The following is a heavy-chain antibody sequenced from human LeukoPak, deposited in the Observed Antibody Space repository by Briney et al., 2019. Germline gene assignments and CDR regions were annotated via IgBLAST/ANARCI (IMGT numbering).Heavy chain of an antibody. CDR1: GFTFSSYA. V-gene: IGHV3-64*01. J-gene: IGHJ4*02. CDR2: ISSNGGST. Sequence: PGGSLRLSCAASGFTFSSYAMHWVRQAPGKGLEYVSAISSNGGSTYYANSVKGRFTIFRDNSKNTLYLQMGSLRAEDMAVYYCARVDSSSWYRGPDYWGQGTLVTVSS. CDR3: ARVDSSSWYRGPDY. D-gene: IGHD6-13*01.